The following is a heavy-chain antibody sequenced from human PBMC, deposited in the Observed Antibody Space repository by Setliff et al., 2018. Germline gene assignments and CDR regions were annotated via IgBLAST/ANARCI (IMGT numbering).Heavy chain of an antibody. V-gene: IGHV4-59*11. CDR3: ARGGRDSYGRGHAFDM. CDR2: ISHRGST. D-gene: IGHD5-18*01. Sequence: SETLSLTCNVSGVSLSGHYWTWIRQPPGKGLEWVGYISHRGSTNYSPSLKSRATLSVDTSKNQFSLKLTSVTAADTAVYFCARGGRDSYGRGHAFDMWGPGTMVTVSS. J-gene: IGHJ3*02. CDR1: GVSLSGHY.